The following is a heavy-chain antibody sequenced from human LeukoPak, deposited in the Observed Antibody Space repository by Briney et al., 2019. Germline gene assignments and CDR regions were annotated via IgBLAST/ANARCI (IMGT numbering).Heavy chain of an antibody. J-gene: IGHJ4*02. CDR2: IYSGGST. Sequence: GGSLRLSCAASGFTVSSNYMSWVRQAPGKGLEWVSVIYSGGSTYYADSVKGRFTISRDNSKNTLYLQMNSLRAEDTAVYYCATFGRCSSTSCENWGQGTLVTASS. CDR3: ATFGRCSSTSCEN. V-gene: IGHV3-53*01. D-gene: IGHD2-2*01. CDR1: GFTVSSNY.